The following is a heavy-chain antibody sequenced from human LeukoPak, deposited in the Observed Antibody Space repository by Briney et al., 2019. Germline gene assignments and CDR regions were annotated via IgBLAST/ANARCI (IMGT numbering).Heavy chain of an antibody. CDR2: ISHHGGST. Sequence: PGGSRRLSCAASGFTFSTYAMHWVRQAPGKGLEDISAISHHGGSTDYANSVKGRFTISRDNSKNTLYLQMGSLRAEDTAVYYCARRGRGAYGMDVWGQGTTVTVSS. CDR1: GFTFSTYA. V-gene: IGHV3-64*01. J-gene: IGHJ6*02. D-gene: IGHD1-26*01. CDR3: ARRGRGAYGMDV.